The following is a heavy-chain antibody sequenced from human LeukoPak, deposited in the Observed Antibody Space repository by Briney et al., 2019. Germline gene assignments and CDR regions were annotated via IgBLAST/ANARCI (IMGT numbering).Heavy chain of an antibody. CDR1: GYTFTSYD. CDR3: VRENWYYDY. D-gene: IGHD1-1*01. Sequence: GASVKVSCKASGYTFTSYDINWVRQATGQGLEWMGWMNPDNGGTYYAQKFQGRVTMTRDTSITTVYMELNTLRSDDTAIYYCVRENWYYDYWGQGTLVTVSP. CDR2: MNPDNGGT. J-gene: IGHJ4*02. V-gene: IGHV1-2*02.